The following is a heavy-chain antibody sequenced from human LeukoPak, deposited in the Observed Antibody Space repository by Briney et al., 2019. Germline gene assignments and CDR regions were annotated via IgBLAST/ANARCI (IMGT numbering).Heavy chain of an antibody. Sequence: SDTLSLTCCVSGGPISSSSYYGGWIRQPPGEGLEWMVSIYHSASSYHTPSLKSRVTICVHTSKNQFSLKLSSVTAADTAVYYCARHVDTATDYFDYGGQGTLVTVSS. V-gene: IGHV4-39*01. CDR2: IYHSASS. J-gene: IGHJ4*02. CDR3: ARHVDTATDYFDY. CDR1: GGPISSSSYY. D-gene: IGHD5-18*01.